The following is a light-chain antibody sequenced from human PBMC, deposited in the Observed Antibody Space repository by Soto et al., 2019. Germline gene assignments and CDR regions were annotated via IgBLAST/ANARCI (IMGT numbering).Light chain of an antibody. CDR3: QQLNSYPLWT. CDR2: AAS. CDR1: QGISSY. V-gene: IGKV1-9*01. J-gene: IGKJ1*01. Sequence: VRFTQSPALLSASVGNRVTITGRASQGISSYLAWYQQKPGKAPKLLIYAASTLQSGVPSRFSGSGSGTEFTLTISSLQPEDFATYYCQQLNSYPLWTFGQGTKVDI.